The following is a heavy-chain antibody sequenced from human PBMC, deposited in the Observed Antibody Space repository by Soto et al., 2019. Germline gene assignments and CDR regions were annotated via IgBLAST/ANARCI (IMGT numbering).Heavy chain of an antibody. D-gene: IGHD6-13*01. V-gene: IGHV4-31*03. CDR1: GGSISSGDYY. J-gene: IGHJ4*02. Sequence: PSETLSLTCTVSGGSISSGDYYWSWIRQHPGKGLEWIGYIHSSGSPFYNPSLKSRVIISIDTSKKQFSLNLKSVTAADTAVYYCARNLAAATSEVVFDYRGQGTLVTVSS. CDR2: IHSSGSP. CDR3: ARNLAAATSEVVFDY.